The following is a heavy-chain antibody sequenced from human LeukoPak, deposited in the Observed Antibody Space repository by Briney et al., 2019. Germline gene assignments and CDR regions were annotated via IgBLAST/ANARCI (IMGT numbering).Heavy chain of an antibody. CDR2: IYYSGST. CDR3: GTXXXGYYDXLTGYYRALFFDY. Sequence: ETLSLXCTVSGGSISSYYWSWIRQPPGKGLEWIGYIYYSGSTNYNPSLKSRVTISVDTSKNQFSLKLSSVTAADTAVYYCGTXXXGYYDXLTGYYRALFFDYWGQGTLVTVSS. CDR1: GGSISSYY. D-gene: IGHD3-9*01. J-gene: IGHJ4*02. V-gene: IGHV4-59*08.